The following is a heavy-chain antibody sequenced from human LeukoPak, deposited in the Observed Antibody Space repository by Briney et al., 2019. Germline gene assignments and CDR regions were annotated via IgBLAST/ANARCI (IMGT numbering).Heavy chain of an antibody. CDR1: GFTFSRYN. Sequence: GGSLRLSCAASGFTFSRYNMNWVRQAPGKGLEWVSSISSGSSYIYYADSVKGRFTISRDNAKSSMWLQMNSLRDEDTAVYYCARDQTPFYWGQGSLVTVSS. J-gene: IGHJ4*02. V-gene: IGHV3-21*01. CDR2: ISSGSSYI. D-gene: IGHD2-15*01. CDR3: ARDQTPFY.